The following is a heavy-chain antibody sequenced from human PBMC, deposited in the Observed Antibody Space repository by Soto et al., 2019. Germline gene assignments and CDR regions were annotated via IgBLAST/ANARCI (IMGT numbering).Heavy chain of an antibody. V-gene: IGHV1-2*02. CDR3: ARYKFPNGLDL. D-gene: IGHD1-1*01. J-gene: IGHJ6*02. CDR2: STQTVVA. Sequence: EASGRSPARLLDTPSPTTICTGCDRPLDKGLSGWDGSTQTVVAQTMHRSFRGRFTISRDGAENSLHLQMNSLRVEDTALYYCARYKFPNGLDLWGQGTTVTVSS. CDR1: DTPSPTT.